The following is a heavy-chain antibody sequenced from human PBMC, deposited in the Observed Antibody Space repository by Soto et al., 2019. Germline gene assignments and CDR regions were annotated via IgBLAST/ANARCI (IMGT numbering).Heavy chain of an antibody. Sequence: PGGSLRPSCSASGFTFSSYSMHWVRQSPGKVLQSLSPRSRDGDRIYYADSLRGRFTISRDNSNNMLYLQMNTLAPDDSAVYYCVKYRGGANYDFFDWGQGTPVTVSS. CDR3: VKYRGGANYDFFD. J-gene: IGHJ1*01. CDR2: RSRDGDRI. CDR1: GFTFSSYS. V-gene: IGHV3-64D*06. D-gene: IGHD3-3*01.